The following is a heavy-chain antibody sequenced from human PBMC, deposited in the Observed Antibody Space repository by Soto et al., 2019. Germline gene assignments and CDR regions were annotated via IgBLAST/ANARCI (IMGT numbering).Heavy chain of an antibody. CDR1: GFTFTSYA. Sequence: PGGSLRLSCAASGFTFTSYAMNWVRQAPGTGLEWVSTISGSGGTTYYADSVKGRFTISRDNSKSTLYLQMSSVRAEDTVIFYCAKDLGYDILTGYYIHAFDVRGQGTMVTVSS. J-gene: IGHJ3*01. CDR2: ISGSGGTT. D-gene: IGHD3-9*01. CDR3: AKDLGYDILTGYYIHAFDV. V-gene: IGHV3-23*01.